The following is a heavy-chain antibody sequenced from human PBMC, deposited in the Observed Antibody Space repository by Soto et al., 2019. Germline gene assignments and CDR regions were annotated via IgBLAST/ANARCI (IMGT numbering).Heavy chain of an antibody. D-gene: IGHD5-12*01. CDR2: IYPGDSDT. CDR1: GYSFTSYW. J-gene: IGHJ6*02. V-gene: IGHV5-51*01. CDR3: ARLIVATMRNGYYYYYGMDV. Sequence: PGESLKISCKGSGYSFTSYWIGWVRQMPGKGLECMGIIYPGDSDTRYSPSFQGQVTISADKSISTAYLQWSSLKASDTAMYYCARLIVATMRNGYYYYYGMDVWGQGTTVTVSS.